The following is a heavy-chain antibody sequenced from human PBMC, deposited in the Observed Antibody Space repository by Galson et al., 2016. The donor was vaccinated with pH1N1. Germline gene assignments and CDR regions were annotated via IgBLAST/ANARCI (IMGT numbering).Heavy chain of an antibody. D-gene: IGHD1-26*01. Sequence: SLRLSCAASGFTFNNYAMSWVRQAPGKGLDWVSAISGSDGRTYYADSVKGRFTVSRDNSMNTLFLQMNSLRADDTAIYYCAKEKWEPVGNYFVYWGQGILVTVSS. J-gene: IGHJ4*02. CDR3: AKEKWEPVGNYFVY. CDR2: ISGSDGRT. CDR1: GFTFNNYA. V-gene: IGHV3-23*01.